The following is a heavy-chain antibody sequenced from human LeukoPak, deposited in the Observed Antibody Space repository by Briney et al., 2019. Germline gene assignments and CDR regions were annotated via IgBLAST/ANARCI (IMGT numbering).Heavy chain of an antibody. V-gene: IGHV1-8*01. CDR3: ARVPDILTGYYMAHVDY. CDR2: MNPNSGNT. J-gene: IGHJ4*02. D-gene: IGHD3-9*01. CDR1: GYTFTSYD. Sequence: ASVTVTCKASGYTFTSYDINWVRQAPGQGLEWMGWMNPNSGNTVYEQKFQGRVTMTRNTSISTAYMELSSLRSEDTAVYYCARVPDILTGYYMAHVDYWGQGTLVTVSS.